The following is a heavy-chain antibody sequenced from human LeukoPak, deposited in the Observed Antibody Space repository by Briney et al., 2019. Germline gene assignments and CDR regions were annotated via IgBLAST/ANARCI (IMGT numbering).Heavy chain of an antibody. Sequence: GGSLRLSCAASGFTFSSYWMHWVRQAPGKGLVWVSRINSDGSTTNYADSVKGRFTISRDNAKNTLYPEMNSLRDEDTAMYYCATVNVPATSYWGQGTLVTVSS. J-gene: IGHJ4*02. D-gene: IGHD2-15*01. CDR1: GFTFSSYW. CDR3: ATVNVPATSY. CDR2: INSDGSTT. V-gene: IGHV3-74*01.